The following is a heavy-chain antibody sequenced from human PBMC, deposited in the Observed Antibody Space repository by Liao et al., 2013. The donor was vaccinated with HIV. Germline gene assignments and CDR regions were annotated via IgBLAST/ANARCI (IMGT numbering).Heavy chain of an antibody. Sequence: QVQLQESGPGLVKPSQTLSLTCSVSGDSIRSGDYYWSWIRQAPGTGLEWIGYISFSGSTHYNPSLKSRLTISVDTSKNRVSLKLTSVTAADTAVYFCARGDNGFWSGSHYYFYYMDVWGKGTTVTVSS. V-gene: IGHV4-30-4*08. D-gene: IGHD3-3*01. CDR2: ISFSGST. CDR3: ARGDNGFWSGSHYYFYYMDV. J-gene: IGHJ6*03. CDR1: GDSIRSGDYY.